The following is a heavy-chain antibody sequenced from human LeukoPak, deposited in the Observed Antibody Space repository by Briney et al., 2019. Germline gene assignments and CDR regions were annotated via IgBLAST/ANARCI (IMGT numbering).Heavy chain of an antibody. Sequence: GASVKVTCKASGYTFTNYYMHWVRQAPGQGLEWMGIINPNGGSTSYAQKFQGRVTMTRDTSTTTVYMELSSLRSEDTAVYFCARDRTGYYYDSSGYYFDAFDIWGQGTMVTVSS. V-gene: IGHV1-46*03. CDR1: GYTFTNYY. D-gene: IGHD3-22*01. J-gene: IGHJ3*02. CDR3: ARDRTGYYYDSSGYYFDAFDI. CDR2: INPNGGST.